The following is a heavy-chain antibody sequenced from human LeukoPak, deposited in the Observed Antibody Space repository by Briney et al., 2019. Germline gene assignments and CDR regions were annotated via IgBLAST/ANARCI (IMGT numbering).Heavy chain of an antibody. J-gene: IGHJ5*01. CDR2: ISSDGGNK. Sequence: GGSLRLSCAASGFTFSSYDMNWVRQAPGKGLEWVAVISSDGGNKFYADSVKGRFTVSRDNSKNTLYLQMNSLRVEDTAVYYCARDNDPDYSSSPGWFDSWGQGTLVTVSS. D-gene: IGHD6-6*01. CDR1: GFTFSSYD. V-gene: IGHV3-30-3*01. CDR3: ARDNDPDYSSSPGWFDS.